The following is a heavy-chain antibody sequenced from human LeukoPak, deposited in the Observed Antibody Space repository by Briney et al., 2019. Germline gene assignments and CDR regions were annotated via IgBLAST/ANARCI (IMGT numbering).Heavy chain of an antibody. V-gene: IGHV3-23*01. J-gene: IGHJ4*02. CDR1: GFTFSSYA. CDR3: AKAPITMVRGVISPQGVFDY. Sequence: GGSLRLSCAASGFTFSSYAMSWVRQAPGKGLEWVSAISVSGGSTYYADSVKGRFTISRDNSKNTLYLQMNSLRAEDTAVYYCAKAPITMVRGVISPQGVFDYWGQGTLVTVSS. CDR2: ISVSGGST. D-gene: IGHD3-10*01.